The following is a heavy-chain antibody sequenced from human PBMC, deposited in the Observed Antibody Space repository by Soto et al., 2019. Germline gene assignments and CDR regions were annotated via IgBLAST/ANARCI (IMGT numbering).Heavy chain of an antibody. Sequence: QVQLQESGPGLVKPSQTLSLTCSVSGGSISSGDYYWSWIRQPPGTGLEWIGYIYYSGTTYYNPSLMSRITISLDTSKNHFSLNLTSVTAADTAVYYCARSRDGYRDDSWGQGTLVTVSS. V-gene: IGHV4-30-4*01. J-gene: IGHJ4*02. D-gene: IGHD5-12*01. CDR2: IYYSGTT. CDR3: ARSRDGYRDDS. CDR1: GGSISSGDYY.